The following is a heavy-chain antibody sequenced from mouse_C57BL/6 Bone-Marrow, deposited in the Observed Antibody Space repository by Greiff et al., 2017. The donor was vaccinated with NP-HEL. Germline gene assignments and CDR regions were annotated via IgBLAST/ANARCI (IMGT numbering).Heavy chain of an antibody. D-gene: IGHD1-1*01. J-gene: IGHJ3*01. Sequence: EVKLQESGPELVKPGASVKIPCKASGYTFTDYNMDWVKQSHGKSLEWIGDINPNNGGTIYNQKFKGKATLTVDQSSSTAYMELRSLTSEDTAVYYCARQYYGSSPAWFAYWGQGTLVTVSA. V-gene: IGHV1-18*01. CDR2: INPNNGGT. CDR1: GYTFTDYN. CDR3: ARQYYGSSPAWFAY.